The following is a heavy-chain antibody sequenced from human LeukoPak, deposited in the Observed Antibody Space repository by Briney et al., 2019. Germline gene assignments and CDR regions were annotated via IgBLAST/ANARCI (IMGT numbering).Heavy chain of an antibody. V-gene: IGHV4-34*01. D-gene: IGHD6-6*01. CDR2: INHSGST. Sequence: PSETLSLTCAVYGGSFSGYYWSWIRQPPGKGLEWIGEINHSGSTNYNPSLKSRVTISVDTSKNQFSLKLSSVTAADTAVYYCAGGGRQLVRGIDYWGQGTLVTVSS. J-gene: IGHJ4*02. CDR1: GGSFSGYY. CDR3: AGGGRQLVRGIDY.